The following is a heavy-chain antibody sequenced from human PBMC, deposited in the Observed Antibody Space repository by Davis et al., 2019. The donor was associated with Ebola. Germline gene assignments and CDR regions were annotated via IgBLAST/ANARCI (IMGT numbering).Heavy chain of an antibody. Sequence: SLKISCAASGFSFEGYAMYWVRQAPGRGLDWVSTINWNGNFIDYADSVKGRFTISRDDSKNTVSLQMNSLRPEDTALYYCATSQGLLAATGTGLESWGQGTLVTVS. CDR3: ATSQGLLAATGTGLES. J-gene: IGHJ4*02. D-gene: IGHD6-25*01. CDR1: GFSFEGYA. V-gene: IGHV3-9*01. CDR2: INWNGNFI.